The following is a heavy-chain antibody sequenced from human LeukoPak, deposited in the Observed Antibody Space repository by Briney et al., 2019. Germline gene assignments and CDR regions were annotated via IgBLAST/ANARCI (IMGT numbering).Heavy chain of an antibody. J-gene: IGHJ4*02. CDR1: GYIFTDYY. CDR3: ARDGNEAVAGTGAVTY. D-gene: IGHD6-19*01. V-gene: IGHV1-2*02. CDR2: INPKSVDT. Sequence: GASVKVSCKTSGYIFTDYYMHWVRQAPGQGLERMGWINPKSVDTHYAQNFQGRVTMTRDTSISTSYLELSRLTSDDTAVYYCARDGNEAVAGTGAVTYWGQGTLVTVSS.